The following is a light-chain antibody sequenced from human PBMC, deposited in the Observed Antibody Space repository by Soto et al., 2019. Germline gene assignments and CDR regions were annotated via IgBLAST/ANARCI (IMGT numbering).Light chain of an antibody. V-gene: IGKV3D-15*01. Sequence: ETVMTQSPATLSVSPGERATLPXRASQSFRGKVAWYPQQPGXXPRIXXXGAXTRATGIPARFIGSGSGKEFTLTISSLQSEEFAVYYCQQYNKWPPGTFGQGTRLEIK. CDR1: QSFRGK. CDR2: GAX. J-gene: IGKJ5*01. CDR3: QQYNKWPPGT.